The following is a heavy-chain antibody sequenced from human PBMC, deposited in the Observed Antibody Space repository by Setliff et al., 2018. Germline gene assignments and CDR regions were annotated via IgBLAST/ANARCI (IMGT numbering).Heavy chain of an antibody. V-gene: IGHV4-59*12. Sequence: SETLSLTCTVSGGSISTYYWTWIRQPPGKALEWIGYIYYSGTTNYSPSLKSRVTISIDMSKNQFSLKLSSVTAADTAVYYCARGKVLYDYVWGSYRYEDYYYGMDVWGQGTTVTVSS. CDR3: ARGKVLYDYVWGSYRYEDYYYGMDV. CDR2: IYYSGTT. CDR1: GGSISTYY. J-gene: IGHJ6*02. D-gene: IGHD3-16*02.